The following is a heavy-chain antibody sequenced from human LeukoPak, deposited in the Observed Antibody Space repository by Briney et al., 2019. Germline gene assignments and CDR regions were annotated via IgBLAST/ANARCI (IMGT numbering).Heavy chain of an antibody. Sequence: GSLRLSCAASGFIFGHLGMIWVRQAPGKGLEWVAYIKADGSEKNYVDSVKGRFTISRDNAKNSLLLQMNSLRAEDTAVYYCARPRSGYYFDYWGQGTLVTVSS. D-gene: IGHD3-3*01. CDR2: IKADGSEK. V-gene: IGHV3-7*01. J-gene: IGHJ4*02. CDR3: ARPRSGYYFDY. CDR1: GFIFGHLG.